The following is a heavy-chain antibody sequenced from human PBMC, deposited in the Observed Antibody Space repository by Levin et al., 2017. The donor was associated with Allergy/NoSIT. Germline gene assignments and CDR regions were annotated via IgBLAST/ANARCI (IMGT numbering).Heavy chain of an antibody. CDR3: ARALSSGWSFDAFDI. Sequence: GGSLRLSCAASGFTISSNYMSWVRQAPGKGLEWVSVIYSGGSTYYADSVKGRFTISRDNSKNTLYLQMNSLRAEDTAVYYCARALSSGWSFDAFDIWGQGTMVTVSS. V-gene: IGHV3-53*01. CDR2: IYSGGST. D-gene: IGHD6-19*01. J-gene: IGHJ3*02. CDR1: GFTISSNY.